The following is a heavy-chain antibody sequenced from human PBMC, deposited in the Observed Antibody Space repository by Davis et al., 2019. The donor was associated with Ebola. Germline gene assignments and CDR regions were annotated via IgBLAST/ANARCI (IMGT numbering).Heavy chain of an antibody. CDR2: ISSDSDYI. D-gene: IGHD3-3*01. CDR1: GFTFSTYS. CDR3: ARDLITIFGVVRHYYYYYGMDV. J-gene: IGHJ6*02. Sequence: GESLKISCAASGFTFSTYSMSWVRQAPGKGLEWVSSISSDSDYIYYADSAKGRFTISRDNAKNSLYLQMNSLRAEDTAVYYCARDLITIFGVVRHYYYYYGMDVWGQGTTVTVSS. V-gene: IGHV3-21*01.